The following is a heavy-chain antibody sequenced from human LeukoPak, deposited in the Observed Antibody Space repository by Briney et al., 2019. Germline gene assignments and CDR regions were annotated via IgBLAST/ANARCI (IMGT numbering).Heavy chain of an antibody. CDR2: LSGSGGST. D-gene: IGHD3-10*01. CDR1: GFTFSTYA. CDR3: AKDLLGSGEYGMDV. Sequence: GGSLRLSCDASGFTFSTYAMSWARQAPGEGLEWVSGLSGSGGSTWYADSVKGRFTISRDNSKNTVYLHMNSLRAEDTAVYYCAKDLLGSGEYGMDVWGQGTTVTVSS. V-gene: IGHV3-23*01. J-gene: IGHJ6*02.